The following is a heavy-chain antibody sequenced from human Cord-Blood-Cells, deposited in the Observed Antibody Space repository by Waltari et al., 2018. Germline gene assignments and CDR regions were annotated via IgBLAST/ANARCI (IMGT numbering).Heavy chain of an antibody. D-gene: IGHD2-8*01. V-gene: IGHV3-21*01. J-gene: IGHJ3*02. Sequence: EVQLVESGGGLVKPGGSLRLSCAASGFTFSSSSMNWVRQAPGKGLEWVSSISSSSSYISYADSVKGRFTISRDNAKNSLYLQMNSLRAEDTAVYYCARVVGYCTNGVCYAFDIWGQGTMVTVSS. CDR1: GFTFSSSS. CDR2: ISSSSSYI. CDR3: ARVVGYCTNGVCYAFDI.